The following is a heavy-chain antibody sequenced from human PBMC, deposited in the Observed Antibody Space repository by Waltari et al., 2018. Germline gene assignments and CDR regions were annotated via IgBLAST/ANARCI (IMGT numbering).Heavy chain of an antibody. CDR1: GSTFTDYY. CDR2: VDPEDGET. CDR3: ATSAAADPDWHFQH. V-gene: IGHV1-69-2*01. J-gene: IGHJ1*01. Sequence: EVQLVQSGAEVKKPGATVKISCKVSGSTFTDYYMHWLQQAPGKGLEWMGLVDPEDGETIYAEKFQGRVTITADTSTDTAYMELSSLRSEDTAVYYCATSAAADPDWHFQHWGQGTLVTVSS. D-gene: IGHD6-13*01.